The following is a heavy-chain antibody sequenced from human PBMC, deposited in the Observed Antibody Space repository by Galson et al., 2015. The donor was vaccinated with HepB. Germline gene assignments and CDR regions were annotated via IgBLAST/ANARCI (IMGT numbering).Heavy chain of an antibody. Sequence: SVKVSCKASGGTFSGYAINWVRQAPGQGLEWMGGIITMLGTANYAQNLQGRVTITADESTGTAYMELSSLRSEDTAVYYCASAKIRFGGSSEYYFYGMDVWGQGTTVAISS. CDR3: ASAKIRFGGSSEYYFYGMDV. CDR2: IITMLGTA. V-gene: IGHV1-69*13. CDR1: GGTFSGYA. D-gene: IGHD1-26*01. J-gene: IGHJ6*02.